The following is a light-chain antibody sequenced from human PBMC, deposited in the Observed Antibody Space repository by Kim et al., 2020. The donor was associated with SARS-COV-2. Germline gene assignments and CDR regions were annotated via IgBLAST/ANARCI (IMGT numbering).Light chain of an antibody. CDR1: SNNVGNQG. CDR2: RNN. CDR3: SAWDSSLSAWV. Sequence: QAGLTQPPSVSKGLRQTATLTCTGNSNNVGNQGAAWLQQHQGHPPELLSYRNNNRPSGISERFSASRSGNTASLTITALQPEDAADYYCSAWDSSLSAWVFGGGTQLTVL. V-gene: IGLV10-54*04. J-gene: IGLJ3*02.